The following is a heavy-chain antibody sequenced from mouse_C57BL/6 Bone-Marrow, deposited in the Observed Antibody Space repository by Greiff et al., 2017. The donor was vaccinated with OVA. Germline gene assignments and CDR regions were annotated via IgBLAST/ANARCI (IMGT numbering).Heavy chain of an antibody. Sequence: EVMLVESGGGLVKPGGSLKLSCAASGFTFSSYAMSWVRQTPEKRLEWVATISDGGSYTYYPDNVKGRFTISRDNAKNNLYLQMSHLKSEDTAMYYCAREGDYDAFDYWGQGTTLTVSS. CDR3: AREGDYDAFDY. V-gene: IGHV5-4*01. J-gene: IGHJ2*01. CDR2: ISDGGSYT. D-gene: IGHD2-4*01. CDR1: GFTFSSYA.